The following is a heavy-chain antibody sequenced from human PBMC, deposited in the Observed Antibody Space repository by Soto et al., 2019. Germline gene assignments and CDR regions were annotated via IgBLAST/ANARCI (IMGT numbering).Heavy chain of an antibody. Sequence: GGSLRLSCAASGFTFSSYGMHWVRQAPGKGLEWVAVISYDGSNKYYADSVKGRFTISRDNSKNTLYLQMNCLRAEDTAVYYCAKDQFRSRTKYYYYGMDVWGQGTTVTVSS. J-gene: IGHJ6*02. V-gene: IGHV3-30*18. CDR3: AKDQFRSRTKYYYYGMDV. CDR2: ISYDGSNK. CDR1: GFTFSSYG.